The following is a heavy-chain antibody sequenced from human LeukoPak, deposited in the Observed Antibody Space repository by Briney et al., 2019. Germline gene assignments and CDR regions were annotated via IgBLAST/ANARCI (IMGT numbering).Heavy chain of an antibody. Sequence: GASVKVSCKASGGTFSSYAISWVRQAPGHGLEWMGRIIPIFGIANYAQKFQGRVTITADKSTGTAYMELSSLSSEDTAVYSGAFRGGDAYNSDAQNFYNWGRGTRATVSS. V-gene: IGHV1-69*04. CDR1: GGTFSSYA. D-gene: IGHD5-24*01. CDR2: IIPIFGIA. J-gene: IGHJ4*02. CDR3: AFRGGDAYNSDAQNFYN.